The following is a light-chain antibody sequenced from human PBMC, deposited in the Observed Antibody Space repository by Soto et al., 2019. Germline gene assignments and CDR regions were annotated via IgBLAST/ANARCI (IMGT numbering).Light chain of an antibody. CDR2: SAS. CDR3: LQVDVYPWT. V-gene: IGKV1-9*01. J-gene: IGKJ1*01. Sequence: DIQLTQSPSVLSASVGDTVTITCRASQALSNYLAWYQQKPGKAHDLLIYSASTLQSGVQSRFSGSGSETEFSLTIRALQPEDFATYYCLQVDVYPWTFGQGTKVDIK. CDR1: QALSNY.